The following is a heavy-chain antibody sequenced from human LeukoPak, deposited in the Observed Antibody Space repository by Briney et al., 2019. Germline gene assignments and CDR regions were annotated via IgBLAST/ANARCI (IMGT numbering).Heavy chain of an antibody. D-gene: IGHD6-19*01. J-gene: IGHJ3*02. Sequence: ASVKVSCKASGYTFTGYYMHWVRQAPGQGLEWMGRINPNSGGTNYAQKFQGRVTMTRDTSISTAYMELSRLRSDDTAVYYCARGPRLDSSGWYYGAFDIWGQGTMVTVSS. CDR3: ARGPRLDSSGWYYGAFDI. CDR1: GYTFTGYY. CDR2: INPNSGGT. V-gene: IGHV1-2*06.